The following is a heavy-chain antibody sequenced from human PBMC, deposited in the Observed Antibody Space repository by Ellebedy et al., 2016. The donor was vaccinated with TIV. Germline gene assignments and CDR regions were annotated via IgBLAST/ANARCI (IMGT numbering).Heavy chain of an antibody. D-gene: IGHD1-1*01. J-gene: IGHJ6*03. CDR3: ARDSRYNWNDWDYYHMDV. CDR1: GYTFTAYP. CDR2: INTNTGNP. V-gene: IGHV7-4-1*02. Sequence: ASVKVSCKASGYTFTAYPMNWVRQAPGQGLEWLGWINTNTGNPTYSPGFRGQFVFSLDTSVSTAYLEISGLRAEDTAVYYCARDSRYNWNDWDYYHMDVWGRGTTVTVSS.